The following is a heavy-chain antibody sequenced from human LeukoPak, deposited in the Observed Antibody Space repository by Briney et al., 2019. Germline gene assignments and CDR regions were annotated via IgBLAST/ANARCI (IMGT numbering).Heavy chain of an antibody. V-gene: IGHV4-38-2*01. CDR1: GYSISSGYY. J-gene: IGHJ5*02. D-gene: IGHD2-2*01. Sequence: SETLSLTCAVSGYSISSGYYWGWIRQPPGKGLEWIGEINHSGSTNYNPSLKSRVTISVDTSKNQFSLKLSSVTAADTAVYYCASHIVVVPAAFSAFGDPNWFDPWGQGTLVTVSS. CDR3: ASHIVVVPAAFSAFGDPNWFDP. CDR2: INHSGST.